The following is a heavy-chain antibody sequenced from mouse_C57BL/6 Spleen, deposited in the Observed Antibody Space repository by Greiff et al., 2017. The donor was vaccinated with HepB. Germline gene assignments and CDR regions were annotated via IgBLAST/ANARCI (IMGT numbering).Heavy chain of an antibody. CDR3: ARSQLLAWFAY. CDR2: IYPGDGDT. CDR1: GYAFSSSW. J-gene: IGHJ3*01. D-gene: IGHD2-1*01. V-gene: IGHV1-82*01. Sequence: QVQLQQSGPELVKPGASVKISCKASGYAFSSSWMNWVKQRPGKGLEWIGRIYPGDGDTNYNGKFKGKATLTADKSSSTAYMQLSSLTSEDSAVYFCARSQLLAWFAYWGQGTLVTVSA.